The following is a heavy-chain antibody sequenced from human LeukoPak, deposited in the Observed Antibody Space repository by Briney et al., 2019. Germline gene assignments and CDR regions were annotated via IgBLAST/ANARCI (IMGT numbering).Heavy chain of an antibody. D-gene: IGHD2-2*01. CDR1: GGSIGTYY. J-gene: IGHJ3*02. CDR3: AKRSTWGLGSFDI. CDR2: IYYNAYT. Sequence: SETLSLTCTVSGGSIGTYYWSWIRQPPGKGLEWIGYIYYNAYTDYNPSLKSRVTISIDTSKNQFSLKLTSVTAADRAVYYCAKRSTWGLGSFDIWGQGTMVTVSS. V-gene: IGHV4-59*08.